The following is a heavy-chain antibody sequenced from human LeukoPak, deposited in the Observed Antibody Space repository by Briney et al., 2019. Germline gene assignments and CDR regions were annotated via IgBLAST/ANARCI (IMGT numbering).Heavy chain of an antibody. CDR2: ISGSGGST. CDR3: AKGTTGYSGYAVLHYGMDV. D-gene: IGHD5-12*01. Sequence: GGSLRLSCAASGFTFSSYAMSWVRQAPGKGLEWVSAISGSGGSTYYADSVKGRFTISRDNSKNTLYLQMNSLRVEDTAVYYCAKGTTGYSGYAVLHYGMDVWGQGTTVTVSS. J-gene: IGHJ6*02. V-gene: IGHV3-23*01. CDR1: GFTFSSYA.